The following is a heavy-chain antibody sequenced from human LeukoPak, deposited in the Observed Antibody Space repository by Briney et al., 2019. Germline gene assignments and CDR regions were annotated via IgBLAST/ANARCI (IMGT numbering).Heavy chain of an antibody. D-gene: IGHD3-22*01. V-gene: IGHV3-21*04. Sequence: GGSLRLSCAASGFTFSDYSINWVRQAPGKGLEWVSSISSGSSYIYYADSVKGRFTISRDNAKNSPYLQMNSLRAEDTAVYYCASHYYDSSGYYQDYWGQGTLVTVSS. J-gene: IGHJ4*02. CDR1: GFTFSDYS. CDR2: ISSGSSYI. CDR3: ASHYYDSSGYYQDY.